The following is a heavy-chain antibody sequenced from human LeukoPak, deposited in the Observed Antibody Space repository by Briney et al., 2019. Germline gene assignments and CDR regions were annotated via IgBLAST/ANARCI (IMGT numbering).Heavy chain of an antibody. CDR2: TVSEIDGGTT. D-gene: IGHD2-2*01. V-gene: IGHV3-15*04. J-gene: IGHJ6*02. Sequence: GGSLRLSCAASGFTFNYAWMSWVRQVPGKGLEWVGQTVSEIDGGTTDYATPVKGRFTISRDDSKSTLYLQMNSLKIEDTAVYYCTTDGGYQLPSEAAYYYYDMDVWGQGTTVTVSS. CDR1: GFTFNYAW. CDR3: TTDGGYQLPSEAAYYYYDMDV.